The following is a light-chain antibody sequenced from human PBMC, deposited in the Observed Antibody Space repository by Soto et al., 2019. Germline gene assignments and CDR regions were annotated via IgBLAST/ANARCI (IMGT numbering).Light chain of an antibody. CDR2: KAS. CDR3: QQYDRYSLT. V-gene: IGKV1-5*03. J-gene: IGKJ1*01. CDR1: QSISSW. Sequence: DIQMTQSPSTLSASVGDRVTITCRASQSISSWLAWYQQKPGKAPKLLIYKASSLQSGVPSRFSGSGSGTEFTLTISSLQREGFATYYCQQYDRYSLTFGQGTKVEIK.